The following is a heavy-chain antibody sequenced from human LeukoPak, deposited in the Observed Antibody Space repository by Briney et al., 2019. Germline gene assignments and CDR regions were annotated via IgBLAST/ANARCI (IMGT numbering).Heavy chain of an antibody. V-gene: IGHV3-74*01. D-gene: IGHD3-22*01. J-gene: IGHJ4*02. CDR2: INSDGSWT. CDR3: ARLPTFYYDSSHYHYDY. CDR1: GNYW. Sequence: PGGSLRLSCAASGNYWMHWVRQAPGKGLVWVSHINSDGSWTSYADSVKGRFTISKDNAKNTLYLQMNSLRAEDTAVYYCARLPTFYYDSSHYHYDYWGQGTLVTVSS.